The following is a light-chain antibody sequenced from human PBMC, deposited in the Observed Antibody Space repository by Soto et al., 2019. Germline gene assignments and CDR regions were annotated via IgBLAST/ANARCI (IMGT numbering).Light chain of an antibody. Sequence: AIRMTQSPSSLSASTGDRVTITCRASQGISSYLAWYQQKPGKAPKLLIYAASTLQSGVPSRFSGSGSGTDFTLTISCLQTEDFATYYYQQYYSYPPTFGGGTKV. CDR2: AAS. J-gene: IGKJ4*02. CDR1: QGISSY. CDR3: QQYYSYPPT. V-gene: IGKV1-8*01.